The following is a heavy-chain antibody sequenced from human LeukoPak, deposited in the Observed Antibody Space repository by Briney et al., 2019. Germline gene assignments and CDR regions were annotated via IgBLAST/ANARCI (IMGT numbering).Heavy chain of an antibody. V-gene: IGHV1-69*05. Sequence: GSSVKVSCKASGGTFSSYAISWVRQAPGQGLEWMGGIIPIFGTANYAQKFQGRVTITTDGSASTAYMELSSLRSEDTAVYYCARDPDLKYYDSSGYFDYWGQGTLVTVSS. CDR2: IIPIFGTA. J-gene: IGHJ4*02. D-gene: IGHD3-22*01. CDR1: GGTFSSYA. CDR3: ARDPDLKYYDSSGYFDY.